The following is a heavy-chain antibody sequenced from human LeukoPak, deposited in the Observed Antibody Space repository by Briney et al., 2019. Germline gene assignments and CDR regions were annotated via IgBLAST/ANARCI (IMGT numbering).Heavy chain of an antibody. D-gene: IGHD2-15*01. CDR3: ARVYCSGGSCSERGMDV. J-gene: IGHJ6*04. Sequence: SETLSLTCAVYDGSFSGSYWRWIRQPPGKGLEWIGEINHSGSTNYNSSLKSRVTISVDTSKNQFSLKLSSVTAADTAVYYCARVYCSGGSCSERGMDVWGKGTTVTVSS. V-gene: IGHV4-34*01. CDR1: DGSFSGSY. CDR2: INHSGST.